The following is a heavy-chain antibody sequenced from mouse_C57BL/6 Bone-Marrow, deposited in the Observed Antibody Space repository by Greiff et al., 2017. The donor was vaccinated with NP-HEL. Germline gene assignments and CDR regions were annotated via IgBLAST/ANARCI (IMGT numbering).Heavy chain of an antibody. CDR2: IDPSDSET. Sequence: QVQLKQPGAELVRPGSSVKLSCKASGYTFTSYWMHWVKQRPIQGLEWIGNIDPSDSETHYNQKFKDKATLTVDKSSSTAYMQLSSLTSEDSAVYYCARTVYYMDYWGQGTSVTVSS. CDR1: GYTFTSYW. CDR3: ARTVYYMDY. J-gene: IGHJ4*01. D-gene: IGHD2-1*01. V-gene: IGHV1-52*01.